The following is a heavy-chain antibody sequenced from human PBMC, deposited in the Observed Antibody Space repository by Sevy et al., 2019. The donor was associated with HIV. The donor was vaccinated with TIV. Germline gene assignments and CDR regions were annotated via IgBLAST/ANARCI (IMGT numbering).Heavy chain of an antibody. J-gene: IGHJ4*02. CDR1: TFTFGHYA. D-gene: IGHD3-16*01. CDR3: ARDWGTPPTAILYYFDF. CDR2: ISYEGSNE. Sequence: GGSLRLSCAASTFTFGHYAMHWVSQAPGKGLQWVAGISYEGSNEYYTDSVKGRFTISRDNSKNTLNLEMNNLRVEDTALYYCARDWGTPPTAILYYFDFWGQGIPVTVSS. V-gene: IGHV3-30*04.